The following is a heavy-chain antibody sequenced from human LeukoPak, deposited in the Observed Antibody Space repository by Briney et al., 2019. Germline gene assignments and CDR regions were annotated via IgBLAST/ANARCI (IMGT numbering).Heavy chain of an antibody. V-gene: IGHV3-30*18. CDR2: ISYDGNNK. Sequence: GGSLRLSCAATGFTFSTYGMHWVRQAPGKGLEWVAVISYDGNNKYYAESVKGRFTISRDSSKNTLYLQMNSPRAEDTAVYYCAKEQHSEYFQYWGQGTLVTVSS. J-gene: IGHJ1*01. D-gene: IGHD5-18*01. CDR1: GFTFSTYG. CDR3: AKEQHSEYFQY.